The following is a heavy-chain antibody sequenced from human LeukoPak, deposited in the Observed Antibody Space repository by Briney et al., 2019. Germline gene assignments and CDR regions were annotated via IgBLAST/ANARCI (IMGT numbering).Heavy chain of an antibody. V-gene: IGHV3-21*03. CDR3: ARVIASAVKIDY. Sequence: GGSLRLPCAASGFTFSSYSMNWVRQAPGKGLEWVSSISSGSSYIYYADSVRGRFTISRDDAKNSLYLQLNSLRAEDTAVYYCARVIASAVKIDYWGQGTPVTVSS. CDR2: ISSGSSYI. CDR1: GFTFSSYS. J-gene: IGHJ4*02. D-gene: IGHD6-13*01.